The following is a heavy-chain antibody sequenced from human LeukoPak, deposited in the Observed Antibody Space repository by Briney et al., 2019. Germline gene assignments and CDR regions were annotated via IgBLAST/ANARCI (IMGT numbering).Heavy chain of an antibody. CDR1: GGSISSYY. CDR2: IYTSGST. Sequence: PSETLSLTCTVSGGSISSYYWSWIRQPAGKGLEWIGRIYTSGSTNHNPSLKSRVTISVDTSKNQFSLKLSSVTAADTAVYYCARHRQGNYDFWSGSPYYFDYWGQGTLVTVSS. J-gene: IGHJ4*02. D-gene: IGHD3-3*01. V-gene: IGHV4-4*07. CDR3: ARHRQGNYDFWSGSPYYFDY.